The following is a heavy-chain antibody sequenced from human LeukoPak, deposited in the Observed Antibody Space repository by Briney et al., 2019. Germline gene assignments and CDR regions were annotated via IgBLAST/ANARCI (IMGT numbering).Heavy chain of an antibody. CDR1: GFTFSSYS. CDR2: ISSSSSYI. D-gene: IGHD3-10*01. CDR3: ASSRGDITNYFDY. V-gene: IGHV3-21*01. Sequence: GGSLRLFCAASGFTFSSYSMKWVRQAPGRGLECLTSISSSSSYIYYADSVKGRFTISRDNAKNSLYLQMNTLRAEDTAVYYCASSRGDITNYFDYWGQGTLVTVSS. J-gene: IGHJ4*02.